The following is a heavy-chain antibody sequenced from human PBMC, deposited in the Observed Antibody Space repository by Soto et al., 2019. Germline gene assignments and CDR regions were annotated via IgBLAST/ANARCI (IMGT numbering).Heavy chain of an antibody. CDR2: MSYDGSSK. CDR3: AKDRGWSSADLEY. D-gene: IGHD6-19*01. CDR1: GFNFSSFG. Sequence: GGSLRLSCAASGFNFSSFGMHWVRQAPGKGLEWVALMSYDGSSKYYQDSLKGRFTISRDKSKNTLYLQMSSLRVEDTAVYYCAKDRGWSSADLEYWGQGXLVTV. V-gene: IGHV3-30*18. J-gene: IGHJ4*02.